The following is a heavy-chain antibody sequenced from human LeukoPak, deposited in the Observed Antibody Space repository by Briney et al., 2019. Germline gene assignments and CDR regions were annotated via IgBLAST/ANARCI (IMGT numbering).Heavy chain of an antibody. V-gene: IGHV1-69*05. CDR2: IIPISGTT. Sequence: SVKVSCKASGGTFSSYAISWVRQAPGQGLEWMGGIIPISGTTNYAQKFQGRVTITTDESTSTAYMELSSLRSEDTAVYYCARGSGLFSSLDGSGSWPRYYYGMDVWGQGTTVTVSS. D-gene: IGHD3-10*01. CDR1: GGTFSSYA. J-gene: IGHJ6*02. CDR3: ARGSGLFSSLDGSGSWPRYYYGMDV.